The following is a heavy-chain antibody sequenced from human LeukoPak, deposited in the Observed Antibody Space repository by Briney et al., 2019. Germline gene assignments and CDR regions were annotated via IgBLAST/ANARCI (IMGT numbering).Heavy chain of an antibody. V-gene: IGHV3-23*01. CDR2: ISGSGGST. CDR3: AKSGYGSGTPGWFDP. CDR1: GFTFSNYA. J-gene: IGHJ5*02. Sequence: GGSLRLSCAASGFTFSNYAMSWVRQAPGKGLEWVSAISGSGGSTYYADSVEGRFTISRDNSKNTLYLQMNSLRAEDTAVYYCAKSGYGSGTPGWFDPWGQGTLVTVSS. D-gene: IGHD3-10*01.